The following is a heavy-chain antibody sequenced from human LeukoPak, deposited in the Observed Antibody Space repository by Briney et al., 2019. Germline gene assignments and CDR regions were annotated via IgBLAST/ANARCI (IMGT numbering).Heavy chain of an antibody. CDR2: INPNSGGA. V-gene: IGHV1-2*02. J-gene: IGHJ5*02. D-gene: IGHD6-13*01. Sequence: VASVKVSCKASGYTFTDYYLHWVRQAPGQGLEWMGWINPNSGGANFALNFQGRVTMTRATSISTAYMELSRLTSDDTAVYYCARGVGSSWFDPWGQGTLVTVSS. CDR1: GYTFTDYY. CDR3: ARGVGSSWFDP.